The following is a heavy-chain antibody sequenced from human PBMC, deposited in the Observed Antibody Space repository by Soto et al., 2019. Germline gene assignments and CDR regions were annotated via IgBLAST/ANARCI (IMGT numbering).Heavy chain of an antibody. CDR1: GFTFSSYA. J-gene: IGHJ4*02. V-gene: IGHV3-23*01. D-gene: IGHD4-17*01. CDR3: AKDQKVMGEYTVTTIYH. Sequence: EVQLLESGGGLVQPGGSLRLSCAASGFTFSSYAMSWVRQAPGKGLEWVSAISGSGGSTYYADSVKGRFTISRDNSKNTLYLQMNSLRAEDTAVYYCAKDQKVMGEYTVTTIYHWDQGTLVTVSS. CDR2: ISGSGGST.